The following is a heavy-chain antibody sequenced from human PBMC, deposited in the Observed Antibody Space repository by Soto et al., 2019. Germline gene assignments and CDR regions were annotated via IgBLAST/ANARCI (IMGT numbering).Heavy chain of an antibody. J-gene: IGHJ3*02. CDR2: IYYSGST. Sequence: SETLSLTFTVSGGSISSYYWSWIRQPPGKGLEWIGYIYYSGSTNYNPSLKSRVTISVDTSKNQFSLRLSSVTAADTAVYYCARTDYYYDVSGYAPDAFDIWGQGTMVTVSS. CDR1: GGSISSYY. V-gene: IGHV4-59*01. D-gene: IGHD3-22*01. CDR3: ARTDYYYDVSGYAPDAFDI.